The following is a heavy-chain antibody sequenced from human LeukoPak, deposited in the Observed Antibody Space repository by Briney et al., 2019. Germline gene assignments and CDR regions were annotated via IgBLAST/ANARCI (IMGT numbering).Heavy chain of an antibody. Sequence: PGGSLRPSCAASGFVSGYHMDWVRQAPGKGLEWVGRTRNRARSYRTQYAASVKDRFSISRDESKNSVFLQMNSLKPEDTAVYYCARDGAEGDDSAFDVWGQGTMVTVSS. CDR1: GFVSGYH. J-gene: IGHJ3*01. CDR2: TRNRARSYRT. D-gene: IGHD2-21*01. V-gene: IGHV3-72*01. CDR3: ARDGAEGDDSAFDV.